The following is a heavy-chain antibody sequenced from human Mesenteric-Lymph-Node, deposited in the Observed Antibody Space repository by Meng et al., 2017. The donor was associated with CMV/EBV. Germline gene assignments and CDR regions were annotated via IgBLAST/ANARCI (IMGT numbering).Heavy chain of an antibody. J-gene: IGHJ4*02. Sequence: GSLRLSCTVSGGSISSSSYYWGWIRQPPGKGLEWIGSIYYSGSTYYNPSLKSRVTISVDTSKNQFSLKLSSVTAADTAVYYCARLGGDYGDYINSFDYWGQGTLVTVSS. CDR3: ARLGGDYGDYINSFDY. V-gene: IGHV4-39*01. D-gene: IGHD4-17*01. CDR1: GGSISSSSYY. CDR2: IYYSGST.